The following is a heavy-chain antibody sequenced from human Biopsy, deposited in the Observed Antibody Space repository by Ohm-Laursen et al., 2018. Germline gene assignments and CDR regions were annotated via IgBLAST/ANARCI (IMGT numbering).Heavy chain of an antibody. J-gene: IGHJ5*01. CDR2: IRDKANSYTT. CDR1: GFSFSDNY. Sequence: GSLRLSCTASGFSFSDNYMDWVRQAPGKGLEWVGRIRDKANSYTTDYAASVKGRFTISRDDSKNSLYPQMNSLKTEDTALYYCARAGRYCSGGGCYSWFDSWGQGTLVTVSS. D-gene: IGHD2-15*01. V-gene: IGHV3-72*01. CDR3: ARAGRYCSGGGCYSWFDS.